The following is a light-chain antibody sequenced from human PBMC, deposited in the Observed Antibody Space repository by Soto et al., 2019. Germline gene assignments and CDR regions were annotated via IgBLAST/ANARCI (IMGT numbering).Light chain of an antibody. Sequence: EIVLTQSPGTLSLSPGERATLSCRASQTVTNRYLAWYQQKPGQAPRLLFHGASSRATGIPDRFSGSGSGTDFTLTISRLEPEDFALYYCQQYGSSPGTFGQGTKVDIK. V-gene: IGKV3-20*01. CDR2: GAS. J-gene: IGKJ1*01. CDR1: QTVTNRY. CDR3: QQYGSSPGT.